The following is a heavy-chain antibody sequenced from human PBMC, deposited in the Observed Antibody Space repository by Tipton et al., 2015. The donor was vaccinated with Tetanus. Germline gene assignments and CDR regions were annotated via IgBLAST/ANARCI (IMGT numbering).Heavy chain of an antibody. CDR1: GFRFSSDW. CDR3: ARLRVYCSTACYSREDY. J-gene: IGHJ4*02. CDR2: IKEDGSEM. V-gene: IGHV3-7*01. D-gene: IGHD2/OR15-2a*01. Sequence: SLRLSCADTGFRFSSDWMGWVRQAPGKGLEWVANIKEDGSEMYYADSVKGRFTISRDNARNSLSVHMNSLTAEDTAVYYCARLRVYCSTACYSREDYWGQGTLVTVSS.